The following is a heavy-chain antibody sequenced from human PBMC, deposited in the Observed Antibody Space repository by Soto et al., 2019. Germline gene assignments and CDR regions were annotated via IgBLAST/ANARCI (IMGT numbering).Heavy chain of an antibody. D-gene: IGHD3-22*01. Sequence: VGSLRLSCAASVFTFSSYAMSCVRHSPGKWLEWVSAISGSGGSTYYADSVKGRFTISRDNSKNTLYLQMNSLRAEDTAVYYCAKIRGYDSSGYYRKPHYYYYGMHVWGQATTVTVSS. CDR3: AKIRGYDSSGYYRKPHYYYYGMHV. J-gene: IGHJ6*02. CDR1: VFTFSSYA. V-gene: IGHV3-23*01. CDR2: ISGSGGST.